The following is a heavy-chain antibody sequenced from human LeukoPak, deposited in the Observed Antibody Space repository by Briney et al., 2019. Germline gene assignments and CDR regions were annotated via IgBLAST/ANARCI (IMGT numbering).Heavy chain of an antibody. J-gene: IGHJ4*02. CDR3: ARWWVDYYDSSGYYYDY. CDR2: IKQDGSEK. Sequence: PGGSPRLSCAASGFTFSSYWMSWVRQAPGKGLEWVANIKQDGSEKYYVDSVKGRFTVSRDNAKNSLYLQMNSLRAEDTAVYYCARWWVDYYDSSGYYYDYWGQGTLVTVSS. D-gene: IGHD3-22*01. V-gene: IGHV3-7*01. CDR1: GFTFSSYW.